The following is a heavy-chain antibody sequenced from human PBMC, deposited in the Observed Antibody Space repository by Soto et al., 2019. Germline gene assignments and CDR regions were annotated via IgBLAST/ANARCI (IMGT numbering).Heavy chain of an antibody. D-gene: IGHD3-10*01. CDR1: GFTFSSYA. J-gene: IGHJ4*02. CDR2: ISGSGGST. CDR3: AKDPSRELWFGEVVLPHKPDY. Sequence: GGSLRLSCAASGFTFSSYAMSWVRQAPGKGLEWVSAISGSGGSTYYADSVKGRFTISRDNSKNTLYLQMNSLRAEDTAVYYCAKDPSRELWFGEVVLPHKPDYWGQGTLVTVSS. V-gene: IGHV3-23*01.